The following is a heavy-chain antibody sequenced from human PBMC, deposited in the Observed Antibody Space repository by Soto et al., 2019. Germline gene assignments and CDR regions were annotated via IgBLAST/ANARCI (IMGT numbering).Heavy chain of an antibody. Sequence: GSGPTLVNPTQTLTLTWTFSGFSLSTSGVGVGWIRQPPGKALEWLALIYWDDDKRYSPSLKSRLTITKDTSKNQVGLTMTNMDPVDTATYYCAHRLQDYGDYVFYETFSQSSWFDPCGRGTLVTVSA. D-gene: IGHD4-17*01. V-gene: IGHV2-5*02. CDR3: AHRLQDYGDYVFYETFSQSSWFDP. CDR1: GFSLSTSGVG. CDR2: IYWDDDK. J-gene: IGHJ5*02.